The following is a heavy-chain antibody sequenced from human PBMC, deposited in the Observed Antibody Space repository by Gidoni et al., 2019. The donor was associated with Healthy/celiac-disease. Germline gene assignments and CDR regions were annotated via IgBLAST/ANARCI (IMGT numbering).Heavy chain of an antibody. J-gene: IGHJ4*02. CDR2: IYPGDADT. CDR3: ARQASDYGDSTYFDS. Sequence: EVQLVQSGAEVKKPGESLKISCKGSGYSVTSHWIGWVRQMPGKGLEWMGIIYPGDADTSDSPYFQGQVTISADQSICTACLQWSSLKASDTAMYYCARQASDYGDSTYFDSWGQGTLVTVSS. V-gene: IGHV5-51*01. CDR1: GYSVTSHW. D-gene: IGHD4-17*01.